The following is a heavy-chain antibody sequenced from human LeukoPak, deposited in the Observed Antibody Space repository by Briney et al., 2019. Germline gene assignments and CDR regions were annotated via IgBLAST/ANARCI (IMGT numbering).Heavy chain of an antibody. CDR2: ISGNGGNT. V-gene: IGHV3-64D*09. CDR3: VITSATGPLDY. D-gene: IGHD6-6*01. CDR1: GFTFSSYA. J-gene: IGHJ4*02. Sequence: GGSLTLSCSASGFTFSSYAMHWVRQAPGKGPEYVSAISGNGGNTYYADSLKCRFTISRDNSKNTLYLQMSSLRVEDTAVYYGVITSATGPLDYWGQGTLVTVSS.